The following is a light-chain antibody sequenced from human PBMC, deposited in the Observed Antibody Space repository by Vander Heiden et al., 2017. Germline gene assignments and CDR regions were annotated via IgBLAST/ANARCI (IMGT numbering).Light chain of an antibody. CDR2: END. Sequence: QPVLTQPPSLSAAPGQKGTISCTGSSSNIGSDYVSWYQQIPGTAPKLIIYENDKRHTGMPDRFSGSKSGTSATLDITGLQTGDEADYYCGAWDSSLNNWLFGGGTKLTVL. CDR3: GAWDSSLNNWL. CDR1: SSNIGSDY. V-gene: IGLV1-51*02. J-gene: IGLJ3*02.